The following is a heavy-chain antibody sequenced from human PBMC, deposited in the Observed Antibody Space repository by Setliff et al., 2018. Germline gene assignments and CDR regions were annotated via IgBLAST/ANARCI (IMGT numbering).Heavy chain of an antibody. J-gene: IGHJ4*02. CDR1: GYSFTSYD. V-gene: IGHV1-8*01. D-gene: IGHD3-10*01. CDR2: VSPIDDGKP. CDR3: ARAGMASLNRKGVFEY. Sequence: ASVKVSCKASGYSFTSYDINWVRLAAGQGLEWMGWVSPIDDGKPGYAQKFQGRVTITWVTSISTAYMELSSLRSEDTAVYYCARAGMASLNRKGVFEYWGQGTLVTVSS.